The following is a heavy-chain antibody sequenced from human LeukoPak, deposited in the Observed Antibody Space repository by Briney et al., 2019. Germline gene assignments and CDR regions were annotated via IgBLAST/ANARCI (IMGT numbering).Heavy chain of an antibody. V-gene: IGHV3-30*04. CDR1: GFTFSSYA. CDR2: ISYDGTNK. CDR3: AKSAPRASLIVGAPYQDY. Sequence: GGSLRLSCAASGFTFSSYAMHWVRQAPGKGLEWVTIISYDGTNKYYADSVKGRFTISRDNSKNTLYLQMNSLRAEDTAVYHCAKSAPRASLIVGAPYQDYWGQGTLVTVSS. D-gene: IGHD1-26*01. J-gene: IGHJ4*02.